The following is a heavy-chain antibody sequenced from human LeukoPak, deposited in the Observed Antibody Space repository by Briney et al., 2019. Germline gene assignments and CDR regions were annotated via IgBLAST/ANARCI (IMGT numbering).Heavy chain of an antibody. V-gene: IGHV4-61*02. Sequence: TLSLTCTVSGGSISSGSYYWSWIRQPAGKGLEWIGRIYTSGSTNYNPSLKSRVTISVDTSKNQFSLKLSSVTAADTAVYYCARTSSYDWFDPWGQGTLVTVSS. CDR2: IYTSGST. J-gene: IGHJ5*02. CDR3: ARTSSYDWFDP. CDR1: GGSISSGSYY. D-gene: IGHD3-16*02.